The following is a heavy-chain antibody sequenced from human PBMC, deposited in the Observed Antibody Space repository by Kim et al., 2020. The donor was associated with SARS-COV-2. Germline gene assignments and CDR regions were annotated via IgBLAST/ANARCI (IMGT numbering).Heavy chain of an antibody. Sequence: GGSLRLSCAASGFTFDDYAMHWVRQAPGKGLEWVSGISWNSGSIGYADSVKGRFTISRDNAKNSLYLQMNSLRAEDTALYYCAKDIIPTMVRGAERLRSGYYYYGMDVWGQGTTVTVSS. J-gene: IGHJ6*02. V-gene: IGHV3-9*01. CDR1: GFTFDDYA. CDR2: ISWNSGSI. CDR3: AKDIIPTMVRGAERLRSGYYYYGMDV. D-gene: IGHD3-10*01.